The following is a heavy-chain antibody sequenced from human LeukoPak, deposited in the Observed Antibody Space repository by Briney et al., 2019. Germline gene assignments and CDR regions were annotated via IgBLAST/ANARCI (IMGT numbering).Heavy chain of an antibody. CDR3: ARGDYSSSFYYYYGMDV. CDR2: ISSSSYI. D-gene: IGHD6-13*01. Sequence: GGSLRLSCAASGFTFSSYSMNWVRQAPGKGLEWVSSISSSSYIYYADSVKGRFTISRDNAKNSLYLQMNSPRAEDTAVYYCARGDYSSSFYYYYGMDVWGKGTTVTVSS. J-gene: IGHJ6*04. CDR1: GFTFSSYS. V-gene: IGHV3-21*01.